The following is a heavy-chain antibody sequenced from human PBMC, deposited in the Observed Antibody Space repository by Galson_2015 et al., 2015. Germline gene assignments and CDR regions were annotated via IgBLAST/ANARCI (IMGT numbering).Heavy chain of an antibody. CDR2: IYPGDSDT. D-gene: IGHD3-22*01. V-gene: IGHV5-51*01. J-gene: IGHJ4*02. Sequence: QSGAEVKKPGESLKISCKGSGYSFTSYWIGWGRKRPGKGLEWRGNIYPGDSDTKYSPSFQGQVTISADKSISTAYLQWSSLKASDTAMYYCAIGPLNYYDSSGYFLYYFDYWGQGTLVTVSS. CDR3: AIGPLNYYDSSGYFLYYFDY. CDR1: GYSFTSYW.